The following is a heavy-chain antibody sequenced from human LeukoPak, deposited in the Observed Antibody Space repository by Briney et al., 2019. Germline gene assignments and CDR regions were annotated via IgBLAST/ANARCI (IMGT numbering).Heavy chain of an antibody. Sequence: GGSLRLSCAASGFTFSSYSMQWVRQAPGKGLEWVAVISYDGSNKYYADSVKGRFTISRDNAKNSLYLQMNTLRTEDTAIYYCSRVSYDVLTGWGQGTLVAVSS. V-gene: IGHV3-30*03. D-gene: IGHD3-9*01. J-gene: IGHJ4*02. CDR2: ISYDGSNK. CDR3: SRVSYDVLTG. CDR1: GFTFSSYS.